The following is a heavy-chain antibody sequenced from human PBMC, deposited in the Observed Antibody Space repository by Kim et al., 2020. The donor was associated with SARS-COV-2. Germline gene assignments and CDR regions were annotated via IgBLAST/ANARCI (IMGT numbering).Heavy chain of an antibody. Sequence: NPSLRSRVTISVDTSKNQFSLKLSSVTAADTAVYYCARGDDVAARDWFDPWGQGTLVTVSS. D-gene: IGHD6-6*01. J-gene: IGHJ5*02. CDR3: ARGDDVAARDWFDP. V-gene: IGHV4-34*01.